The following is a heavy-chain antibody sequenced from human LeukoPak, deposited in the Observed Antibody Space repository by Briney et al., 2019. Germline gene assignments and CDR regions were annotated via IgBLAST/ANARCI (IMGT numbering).Heavy chain of an antibody. CDR1: GGSFSGYY. D-gene: IGHD2-2*02. Sequence: PSETLSLTCAVYGGSFSGYYWSWIRQPPGKGLEWIGEINHSGSTNYNPSLKSRVTISVDTSKNQFSLKLSSVTAADTAVYYCARGRYCSSTSCYREGYFDLWGRGTLVTASS. V-gene: IGHV4-34*01. CDR3: ARGRYCSSTSCYREGYFDL. CDR2: INHSGST. J-gene: IGHJ2*01.